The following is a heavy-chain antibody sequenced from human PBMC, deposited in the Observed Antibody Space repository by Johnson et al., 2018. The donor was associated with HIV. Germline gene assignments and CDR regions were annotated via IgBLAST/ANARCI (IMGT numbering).Heavy chain of an antibody. V-gene: IGHV3-66*03. J-gene: IGHJ3*02. D-gene: IGHD3-3*01. Sequence: VQLVESGGGLIQPGGSLRLSCAASGFTVSSNYMSWVRQAPGKGLEWVSIIYSGGSTYYADSVKGRFTISSDNSKNTLYLHMNRLRVEDTAVYHCAKDLGGKKPDEWATDYYDLSIAYPVQDPRAVVGVFDIWGQGTIITVSS. CDR2: IYSGGST. CDR1: GFTVSSNY. CDR3: AKDLGGKKPDEWATDYYDLSIAYPVQDPRAVVGVFDI.